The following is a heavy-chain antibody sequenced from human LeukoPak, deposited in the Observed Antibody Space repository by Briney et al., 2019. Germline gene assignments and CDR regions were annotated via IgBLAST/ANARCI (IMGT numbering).Heavy chain of an antibody. CDR1: GFTFSSYS. Sequence: GGSLRLSCAASGFTFSSYSMNWVRQAPGKGLEWILYISSSSSTIYYVDSVKGRFTISRDNAKNSLYLQMNSLRDEDTAVYYCARVRDSSGYLYFQHWGQGTLVTVSS. CDR3: ARVRDSSGYLYFQH. J-gene: IGHJ1*01. D-gene: IGHD3-22*01. CDR2: ISSSSSTI. V-gene: IGHV3-48*02.